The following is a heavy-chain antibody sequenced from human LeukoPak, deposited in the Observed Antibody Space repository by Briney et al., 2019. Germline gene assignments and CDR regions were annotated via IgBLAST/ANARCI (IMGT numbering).Heavy chain of an antibody. V-gene: IGHV4-59*11. Sequence: SETLSLTSTVSGGSISSHYWSWIRQPPGKGLEWIGYIYYSGSTNYNPSLKSRVTISVDTSKNQFSLKLSSVTAADTAVYYCASDGYSYGYYYYYYYMDVWGKGTTVTVSS. CDR1: GGSISSHY. CDR2: IYYSGST. D-gene: IGHD5-18*01. CDR3: ASDGYSYGYYYYYYYMDV. J-gene: IGHJ6*03.